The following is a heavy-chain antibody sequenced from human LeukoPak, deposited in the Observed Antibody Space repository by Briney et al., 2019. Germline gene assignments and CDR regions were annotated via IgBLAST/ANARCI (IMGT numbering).Heavy chain of an antibody. J-gene: IGHJ3*02. V-gene: IGHV1-18*04. CDR2: ISAYNGNT. D-gene: IGHD2-15*01. Sequence: GASVKVSCKASGYTFTSYGISWVRQAPGQGLEWMGWISAYNGNTNYAQKLQGRATMTTDTSTSTAYMELRSLRSDDTAVYYCARVDIVVVVAATIGSIAFDIWGQGTMVTVSS. CDR3: ARVDIVVVVAATIGSIAFDI. CDR1: GYTFTSYG.